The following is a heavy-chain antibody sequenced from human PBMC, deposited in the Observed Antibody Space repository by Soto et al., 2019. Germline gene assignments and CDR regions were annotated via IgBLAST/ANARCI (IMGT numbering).Heavy chain of an antibody. CDR1: GYSCTGYY. CDR3: ARGDYGTGGYPFPYFDY. V-gene: IGHV1-2*02. CDR2: INPDSGAT. J-gene: IGHJ4*01. D-gene: IGHD2-8*02. Sequence: ASVKVSCKASGYSCTGYYIHWLRQSPGQGLEWMGWINPDSGATNYAQNFQGRVTLTSDTSISTASMDLTSLTSDDTAVYYCARGDYGTGGYPFPYFDYWGHGTLVTVSS.